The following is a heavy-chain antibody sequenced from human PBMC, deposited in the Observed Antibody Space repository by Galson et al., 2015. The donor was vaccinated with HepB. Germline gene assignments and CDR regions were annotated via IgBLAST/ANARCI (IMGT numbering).Heavy chain of an antibody. Sequence: SLRLSCAASGFTFSSYAMSWVRQVPGKGLEWVSAISGSGDSIYYADSVKGRFTISRDNFKTTLYLQMHSLRAEDTAVYYCARVFITATGYYYYMVVWGKGTTVTVSS. V-gene: IGHV3-23*01. CDR3: ARVFITATGYYYYMVV. J-gene: IGHJ6*03. CDR1: GFTFSSYA. D-gene: IGHD3-22*01. CDR2: ISGSGDSI.